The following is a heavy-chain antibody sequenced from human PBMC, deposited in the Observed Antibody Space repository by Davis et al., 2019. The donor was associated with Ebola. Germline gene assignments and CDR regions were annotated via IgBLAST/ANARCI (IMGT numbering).Heavy chain of an antibody. Sequence: MPGGSLRLSCAVYGGSFSGYYWSWIRQPPGKGLEWIGEINHSGSTNYNPSLKSRVTISVDTSKNQFSLKLSSVTAADTAVYYCARGEPTYYYDSSGYYRVTTGMDVWGQGTTVTVSS. CDR2: INHSGST. D-gene: IGHD3-22*01. J-gene: IGHJ6*02. CDR1: GGSFSGYY. V-gene: IGHV4-34*01. CDR3: ARGEPTYYYDSSGYYRVTTGMDV.